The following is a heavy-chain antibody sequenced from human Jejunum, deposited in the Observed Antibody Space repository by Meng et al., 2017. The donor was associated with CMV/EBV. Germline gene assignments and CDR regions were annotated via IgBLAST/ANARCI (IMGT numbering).Heavy chain of an antibody. Sequence: GYSFTRYWIGWVRQMPGKGLEWMGIIYPGDSDTRYSPSFQGKVTIAADKSISTAYLQWSSLKASDTAMYYCARGQSGGISNWFDPWGQGILVTVSS. CDR1: GYSFTRYW. D-gene: IGHD4-23*01. CDR3: ARGQSGGISNWFDP. J-gene: IGHJ5*02. CDR2: IYPGDSDT. V-gene: IGHV5-51*01.